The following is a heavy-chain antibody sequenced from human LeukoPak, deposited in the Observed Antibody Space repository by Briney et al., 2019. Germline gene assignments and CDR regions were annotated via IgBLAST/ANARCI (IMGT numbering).Heavy chain of an antibody. CDR1: GGSISSYY. V-gene: IGHV4-59*01. J-gene: IGHJ3*02. CDR2: IYYSGST. D-gene: IGHD6-6*01. CDR3: ARETPVPVDAFDI. Sequence: SETLSLTCIVSGGSISSYYWIWIRQPPGKGLEWIGSIYYSGSTNYNPSLKSRVTISVDSSKNQFSLRMNSVTAADTAVYYCARETPVPVDAFDIWGQGTMVTVSS.